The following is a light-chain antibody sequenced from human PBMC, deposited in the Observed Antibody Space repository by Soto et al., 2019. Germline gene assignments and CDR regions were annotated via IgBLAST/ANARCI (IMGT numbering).Light chain of an antibody. J-gene: IGLJ1*01. CDR1: SSNIGGNS. CDR3: GSWDSSLSAYV. Sequence: QSVLTLQLSVSAAPGQKVTISCSGSSSNIGGNSVSWYQQLPGTAPKLLIYDDNKRPSGIPDRSSGSKSGTSATLGITGFQTGDEADYYCGSWDSSLSAYVFGTGTKVTVL. CDR2: DDN. V-gene: IGLV1-51*01.